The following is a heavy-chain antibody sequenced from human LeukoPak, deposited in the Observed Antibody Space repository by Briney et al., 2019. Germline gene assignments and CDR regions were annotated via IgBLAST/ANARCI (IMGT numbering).Heavy chain of an antibody. V-gene: IGHV4-59*01. CDR1: GGSISSYY. CDR2: IYYSGST. D-gene: IGHD3-10*01. Sequence: SETLSLTCTVSGGSISSYYWSWIRQPPGKGLEWIGYIYYSGSTNYNPSLKSRVTISVDTSKNQFSLKLSSVTAADTAVYYCARFLYGSGNDYWGQGTLVTVSS. CDR3: ARFLYGSGNDY. J-gene: IGHJ4*02.